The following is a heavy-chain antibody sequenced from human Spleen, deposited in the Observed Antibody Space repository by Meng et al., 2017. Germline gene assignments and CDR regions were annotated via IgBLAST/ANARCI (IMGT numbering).Heavy chain of an antibody. V-gene: IGHV4-61*01. J-gene: IGHJ4*02. D-gene: IGHD3-22*01. CDR3: ARTSYDETGFYSPSVDF. Sequence: QVHRQRTPPELGRSSETLSLTCTVFCASVSSGPSYWSWIRPPPGKGLEWIAYFYYSGTTNYNPSLRSRVTVSVDTSKNQFYLKLTSVTAADTAVYYCARTSYDETGFYSPSVDFWGQGALVTVPS. CDR1: CASVSSGPSY. CDR2: FYYSGTT.